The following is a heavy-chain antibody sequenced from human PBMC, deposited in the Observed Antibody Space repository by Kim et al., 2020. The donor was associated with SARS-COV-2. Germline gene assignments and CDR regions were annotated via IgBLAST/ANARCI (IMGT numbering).Heavy chain of an antibody. CDR2: TYYRSKWYN. D-gene: IGHD6-13*01. CDR1: GDSVSSNSAA. V-gene: IGHV6-1*01. J-gene: IGHJ5*02. Sequence: SQTLSLTCAISGDSVSSNSAAWNWIRQSPSRGLEWLGRTYYRSKWYNDYAVSVKSRITINPDTSKNQFSLQLNSVTPEDTAVYYCARSYSSAAAGYLIGLDPWGQGTLVTVSS. CDR3: ARSYSSAAAGYLIGLDP.